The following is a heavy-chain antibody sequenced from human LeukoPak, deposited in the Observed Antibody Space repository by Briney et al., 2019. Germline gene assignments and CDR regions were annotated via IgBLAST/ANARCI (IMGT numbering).Heavy chain of an antibody. CDR2: IYHSGRT. V-gene: IGHV4-38-2*02. J-gene: IGHJ4*02. CDR1: GYSISSGYY. Sequence: SETLSLTCTVSGYSISSGYYWGWIRQPPGKGLEWIGSIYHSGRTFYNPSLKSRVTISVDTSKNQFSLKLSSVTAADTAVYYCARGEGYCSGGSCYSWYWGQGTLVTVSS. CDR3: ARGEGYCSGGSCYSWY. D-gene: IGHD2-15*01.